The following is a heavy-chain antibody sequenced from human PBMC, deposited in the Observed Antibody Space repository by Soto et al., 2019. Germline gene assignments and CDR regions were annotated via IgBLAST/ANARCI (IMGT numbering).Heavy chain of an antibody. Sequence: SETLSLTCTVSGGSISSYYWSWIRQPPGKGLEWIGYIYYSGSTNYNPSLKSRVTISVDTSKNQFSLKLSSVTAADTAVYYCARDVQESGPHDYYYYGMDVWGQGTTVTV. J-gene: IGHJ6*02. D-gene: IGHD3-3*01. CDR2: IYYSGST. CDR3: ARDVQESGPHDYYYYGMDV. CDR1: GGSISSYY. V-gene: IGHV4-59*01.